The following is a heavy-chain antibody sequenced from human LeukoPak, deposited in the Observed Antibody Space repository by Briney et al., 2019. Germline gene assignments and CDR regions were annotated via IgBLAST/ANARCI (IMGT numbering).Heavy chain of an antibody. J-gene: IGHJ6*04. D-gene: IGHD2-2*01. V-gene: IGHV4-34*01. CDR2: INHSGST. Sequence: SETLSLTCAVYGGSFSGYYWSWIRQPPGKGLEWIGEINHSGSTNYNPSLKSRVTISVDTSKNQFSLKLSSVTAADTAVYYCARARDCSSTSCYDYYYYYGMDVWGKGTTVTVSS. CDR3: ARARDCSSTSCYDYYYYYGMDV. CDR1: GGSFSGYY.